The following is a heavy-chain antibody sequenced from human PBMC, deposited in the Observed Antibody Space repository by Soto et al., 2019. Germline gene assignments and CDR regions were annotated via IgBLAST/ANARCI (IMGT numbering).Heavy chain of an antibody. V-gene: IGHV3-33*01. CDR3: ARGDGLKYGDYVPNFDY. CDR1: GFTFSSYV. D-gene: IGHD4-17*01. Sequence: SLRLSCAASGFTFSSYVIHWVRQAPGNGLEWVAVIWYDGSNKYYADSVKGRFTISRDNSKNTLYLQMNSLRAEDTAVYYCARGDGLKYGDYVPNFDYWGQGTLVTVSS. CDR2: IWYDGSNK. J-gene: IGHJ4*02.